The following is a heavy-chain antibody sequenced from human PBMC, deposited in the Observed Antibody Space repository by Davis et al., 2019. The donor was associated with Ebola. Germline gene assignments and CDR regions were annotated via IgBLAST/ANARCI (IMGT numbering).Heavy chain of an antibody. D-gene: IGHD3-16*01. J-gene: IGHJ4*02. CDR3: AKDSAFGYYFDY. CDR1: GFTFSSYG. Sequence: PGGSLRLSCAASGFTFSSYGMHWVRQAPGKGLEWVAVISYDGSNKYYADSVKGRFTISRDNSKNTLYLQMNSLRAEDTAVYYCAKDSAFGYYFDYWGQGTLVTVSS. CDR2: ISYDGSNK. V-gene: IGHV3-30*18.